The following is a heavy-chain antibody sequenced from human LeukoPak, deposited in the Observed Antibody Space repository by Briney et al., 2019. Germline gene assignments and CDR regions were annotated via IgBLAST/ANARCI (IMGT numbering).Heavy chain of an antibody. CDR3: ARGVDTAMEPYYFDY. Sequence: SETLSLTCTVFGDSVSSSNYYWAWIRQPPGKGLEWIGYIYHSGSTYYNPSLKSRVTISVDRSKNQFSLKLSSVTAADTAVYYCARGVDTAMEPYYFDYWGQGTLVTVSS. V-gene: IGHV4-39*07. D-gene: IGHD5-18*01. CDR2: IYHSGST. CDR1: GDSVSSSNYY. J-gene: IGHJ4*02.